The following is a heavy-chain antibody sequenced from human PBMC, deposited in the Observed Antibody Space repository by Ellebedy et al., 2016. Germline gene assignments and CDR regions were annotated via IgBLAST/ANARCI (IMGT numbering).Heavy chain of an antibody. D-gene: IGHD3-3*01. Sequence: GSLRLXXAVYGGSFSGYYWSWIRQPPGKGLEWIGHIYYSGSTNYNPSLKSRVTISVDTSKNQFSLKLSSVTAADTAVYYCARALTYYDFWSGPSYYYYYYMDVWGKGTTVTVSS. V-gene: IGHV4-59*01. CDR2: IYYSGST. CDR1: GGSFSGYY. CDR3: ARALTYYDFWSGPSYYYYYYMDV. J-gene: IGHJ6*03.